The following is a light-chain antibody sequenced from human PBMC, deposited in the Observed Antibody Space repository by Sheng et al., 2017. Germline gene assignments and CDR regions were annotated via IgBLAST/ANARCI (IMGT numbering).Light chain of an antibody. Sequence: QSALTQPASVSGSPGQSITISCTGTSSDVGGYNYVSWYQQHPGKVPKLMIYDVTNRPSGVSNRFSGSKSGNTASLTISGLQAEDEADYYCSSYTSRGTYVFGTGTKVTV. CDR3: SSYTSRGTYV. V-gene: IGLV2-14*01. J-gene: IGLJ1*01. CDR2: DVT. CDR1: SSDVGGYNY.